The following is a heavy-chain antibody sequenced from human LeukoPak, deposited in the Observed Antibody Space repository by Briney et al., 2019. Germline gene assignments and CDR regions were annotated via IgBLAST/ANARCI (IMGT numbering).Heavy chain of an antibody. CDR3: ARGVPYDSWSGPHYSDY. V-gene: IGHV3-7*01. CDR1: GFSFSSYW. D-gene: IGHD3-3*01. J-gene: IGHJ4*01. CDR2: IKQDGSEK. Sequence: GGSLSLSCAASGFSFSSYWISWVRQAPGKGLEWVANIKQDGSEKYYVDSVKGRFTISRDNAKNSLYLQMNSLRVEDTAVYYCARGVPYDSWSGPHYSDYWGQGTLVTVSS.